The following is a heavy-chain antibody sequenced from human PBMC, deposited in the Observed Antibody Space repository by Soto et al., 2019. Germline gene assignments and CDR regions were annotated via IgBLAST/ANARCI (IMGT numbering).Heavy chain of an antibody. J-gene: IGHJ4*02. D-gene: IGHD1-26*01. Sequence: QVQLVESGGGVVQPGRSLRLSCVASGFTFSSYGMHWVRQAPGKGLEWVAIISYDGSNTYYADSVKGRITISRDNSKNTMYQQMNSLRAEDTSVYYCAKEGALSGSYYISNSYDFDYWGQGTLVTVSS. CDR3: AKEGALSGSYYISNSYDFDY. CDR1: GFTFSSYG. V-gene: IGHV3-30*18. CDR2: ISYDGSNT.